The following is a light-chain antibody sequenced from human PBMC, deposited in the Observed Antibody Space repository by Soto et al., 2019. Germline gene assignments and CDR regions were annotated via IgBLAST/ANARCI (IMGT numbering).Light chain of an antibody. CDR2: EIN. CDR3: SSFAGSNNFPYV. J-gene: IGLJ1*01. Sequence: QSVLTQPRSVSGSPGQSVTISCTGTSSDVGAYDYVSWYQQHPGKAPKLMIYEINKRPSGVPDRFSGSKSGNTASLPVSGLQAEDEADYYCSSFAGSNNFPYVFGTGTKVTVL. CDR1: SSDVGAYDY. V-gene: IGLV2-8*01.